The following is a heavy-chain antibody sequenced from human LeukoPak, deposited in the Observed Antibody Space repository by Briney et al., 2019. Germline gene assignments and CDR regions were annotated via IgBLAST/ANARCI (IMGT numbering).Heavy chain of an antibody. CDR3: ARGSGYAVFDI. V-gene: IGHV3-74*01. J-gene: IGHJ3*02. Sequence: GGSLRLSCAASGFTFSSYWMHWVRQAPGKGLVWVSRINSDGNITNYADSVKGRFTISRDNAKNTLYLLMNSLRAEDTAVYYCARGSGYAVFDIWGQGTMVTVS. D-gene: IGHD5-12*01. CDR2: INSDGNIT. CDR1: GFTFSSYW.